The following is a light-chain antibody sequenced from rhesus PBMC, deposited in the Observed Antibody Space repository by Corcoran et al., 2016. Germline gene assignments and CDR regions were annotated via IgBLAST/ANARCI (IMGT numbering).Light chain of an antibody. CDR2: AAS. Sequence: QMTQSSSALSASVGYRVTISCRASQNIYSNLACYQQKPGKVPKLLIYAASSLQPGIPFRFSGSGSGTDFTLTISSLQPEDSAAYYCQHYYDNPLTFGGGTKVELK. J-gene: IGKJ4*01. CDR1: QNIYSN. CDR3: QHYYDNPLT. V-gene: IGKV1S12*01.